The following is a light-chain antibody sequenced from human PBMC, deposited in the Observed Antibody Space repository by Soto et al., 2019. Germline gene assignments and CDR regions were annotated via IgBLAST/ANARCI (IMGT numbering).Light chain of an antibody. CDR2: AAS. CDR3: QQANSFPLT. Sequence: DIQMTQSPSSVSASVGDRVTITCRASQGISSWLDWYQQKPGKAPKLLIYAASSLQSGVPSRFSGSGYGTDFTLTISSLQPEDFATYYCQQANSFPLTFGGGNKVEIK. J-gene: IGKJ4*01. CDR1: QGISSW. V-gene: IGKV1-12*01.